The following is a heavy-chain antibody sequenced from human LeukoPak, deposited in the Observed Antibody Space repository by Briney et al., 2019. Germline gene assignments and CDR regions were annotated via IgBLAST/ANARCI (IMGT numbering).Heavy chain of an antibody. V-gene: IGHV4-59*01. CDR2: IYYSGST. J-gene: IGHJ6*02. Sequence: KAPETLSLTCTVSGGSISSYYWSWIRQPPGKGLEWIGYIYYSGSTNYNPSLKSRVTISVDTSKNQFSLKLSSVTAADTAVYYCARATNGMDVWGQGTTVTVSS. CDR3: ARATNGMDV. CDR1: GGSISSYY. D-gene: IGHD5-12*01.